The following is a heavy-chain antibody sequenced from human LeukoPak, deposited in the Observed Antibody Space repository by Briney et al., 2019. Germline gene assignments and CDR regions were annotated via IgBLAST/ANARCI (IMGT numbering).Heavy chain of an antibody. Sequence: SQTLSLNCTVSGGSISSGGYYWSWIRQHPGKGLEWIGYIYYSGSTYYNPSLKSRVTISVDTSKNQFSLKLSSVTAADTAVYYCARGRSGYDFSRNWFDPWGQGTLVTVSS. CDR1: GGSISSGGYY. D-gene: IGHD5-12*01. CDR3: ARGRSGYDFSRNWFDP. CDR2: IYYSGST. V-gene: IGHV4-31*03. J-gene: IGHJ5*02.